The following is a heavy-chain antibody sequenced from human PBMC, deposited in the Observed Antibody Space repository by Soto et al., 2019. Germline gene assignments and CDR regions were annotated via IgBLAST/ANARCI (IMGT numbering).Heavy chain of an antibody. V-gene: IGHV3-74*01. CDR2: INSDGSAT. D-gene: IGHD4-17*01. CDR1: GFTFSNDW. Sequence: GGSLRLSCAVSGFTFSNDWMHWVRQAPGKGLVWVSRINSDGSATNYADSVKGRFTISRDNAKNTLFLQMNSLRAEDTAVYYCAKVPHRAAVTTSLWGQGTLVTVSS. CDR3: AKVPHRAAVTTSL. J-gene: IGHJ4*02.